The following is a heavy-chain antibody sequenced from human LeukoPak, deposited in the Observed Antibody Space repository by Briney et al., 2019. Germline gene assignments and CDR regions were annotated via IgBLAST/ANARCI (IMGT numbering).Heavy chain of an antibody. V-gene: IGHV3-21*01. CDR2: ITRSSSSI. Sequence: PGGSLTLSCVASGFIFSSYSMSWVRQATGKGLEWVSAITRSSSSIYYADSVNGRFTISRDNAKRSVYLQMNSLRAEDTAVYYCTSELYFSDGSGLWGPGTMVTVSS. J-gene: IGHJ3*01. D-gene: IGHD3-22*01. CDR3: TSELYFSDGSGL. CDR1: GFIFSSYS.